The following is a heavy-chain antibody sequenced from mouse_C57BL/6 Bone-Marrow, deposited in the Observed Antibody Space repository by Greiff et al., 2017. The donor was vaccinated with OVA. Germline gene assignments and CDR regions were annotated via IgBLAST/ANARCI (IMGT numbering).Heavy chain of an antibody. V-gene: IGHV1-19*01. CDR1: GYTFTDYY. CDR2: INPYNGGT. J-gene: IGHJ1*03. CDR3: ARQTDYYGSSYWYFDV. Sequence: EVQLQQSGPVLVKPGASVKMSCKASGYTFTDYYMNWVKQSHGKSLEWIGVINPYNGGTSYNQKFKGKATLTVDKSSSTAYMEINSLTSEDSAVYYCARQTDYYGSSYWYFDVWGTGTTVTVSS. D-gene: IGHD1-1*01.